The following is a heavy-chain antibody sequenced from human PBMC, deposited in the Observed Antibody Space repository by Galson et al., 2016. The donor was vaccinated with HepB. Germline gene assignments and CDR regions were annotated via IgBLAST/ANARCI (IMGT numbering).Heavy chain of an antibody. J-gene: IGHJ6*02. CDR2: ISGSGGTT. V-gene: IGHV3-23*01. D-gene: IGHD5-18*01. CDR1: GFTFSNSA. CDR3: ARGQDTSVEIYYYSMDV. Sequence: SLRLSCAASGFTFSNSAMTWVRQAPGKGLEWVAAISGSGGTTYYADSVKGRFTISRDNAKNSLYLQMIGLRDEDTAVYYCARGQDTSVEIYYYSMDVWGQGTTVTVSS.